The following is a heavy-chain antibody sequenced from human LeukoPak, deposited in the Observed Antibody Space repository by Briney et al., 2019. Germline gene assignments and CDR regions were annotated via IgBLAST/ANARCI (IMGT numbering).Heavy chain of an antibody. V-gene: IGHV4-38-2*02. CDR1: GYSIGSGCY. Sequence: SETLFLTCTVSGYSIGSGCYWGWIRQPPGKGLEWIGSIYHSGSTYYNPSLKSRVTISVDTSKNQFSLKLSSVTAADTAVYYCARATPFDYWGQGTLVTVSS. CDR2: IYHSGST. J-gene: IGHJ4*02. CDR3: ARATPFDY.